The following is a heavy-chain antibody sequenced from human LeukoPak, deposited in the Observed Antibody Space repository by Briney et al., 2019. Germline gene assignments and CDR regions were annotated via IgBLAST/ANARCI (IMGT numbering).Heavy chain of an antibody. D-gene: IGHD3-10*01. Sequence: SVKVSCKASGGTFSSYAISWVRQAPGQGLEWMGGIIPIFGTANYAQKFQGRVTITADESTSTAYMELSSLRSEDTAVYYCAEGGITMVRGVITTNYGMDVWGQGTTVTVSS. CDR2: IIPIFGTA. V-gene: IGHV1-69*13. CDR3: AEGGITMVRGVITTNYGMDV. J-gene: IGHJ6*02. CDR1: GGTFSSYA.